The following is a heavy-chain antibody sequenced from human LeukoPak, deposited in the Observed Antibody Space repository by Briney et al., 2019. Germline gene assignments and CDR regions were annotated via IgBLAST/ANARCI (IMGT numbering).Heavy chain of an antibody. CDR1: GFTFSTYA. Sequence: QSGGSLRLSCAASGFTFSTYAMHWVRQAPGKGLEWVAVISYDGSNTYSADSVKGRFTLSRDNSKNTLFLQMNSLRAEDTAVYYCVRGTSSSWSHFDSWGQGTLVTVSS. V-gene: IGHV3-30-3*01. J-gene: IGHJ4*02. D-gene: IGHD6-13*01. CDR3: VRGTSSSWSHFDS. CDR2: ISYDGSNT.